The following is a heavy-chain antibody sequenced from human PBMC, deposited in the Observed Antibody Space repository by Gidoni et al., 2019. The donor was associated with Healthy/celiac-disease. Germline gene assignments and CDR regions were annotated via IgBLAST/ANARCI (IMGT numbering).Heavy chain of an antibody. D-gene: IGHD3-22*01. CDR3: TTREEYYYDSSGYSYVDY. J-gene: IGHJ4*02. Sequence: EVQLVEYGGGLVKPGGSLRLSCAASGFTFSNAWMSWVRQAPGKGLEWVGRIKSKTDGGTTDYAAPVKGRFTISRDDSKNTLYLKMNSLKTEDTAVYYCTTREEYYYDSSGYSYVDYWGQGTLVTVSS. V-gene: IGHV3-15*01. CDR1: GFTFSNAW. CDR2: IKSKTDGGTT.